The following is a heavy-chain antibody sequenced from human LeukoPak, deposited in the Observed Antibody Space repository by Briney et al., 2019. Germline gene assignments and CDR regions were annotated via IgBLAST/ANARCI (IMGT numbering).Heavy chain of an antibody. D-gene: IGHD3-10*01. J-gene: IGHJ5*02. CDR1: GASISSGTYS. CDR2: IYHTGST. V-gene: IGHV4-30-2*01. Sequence: SQTLSLTCTVSGASISSGTYSWSWIRQPPGEGLEWIGYIYHTGSTYYNPSLKGRVTISVDRSKNQFSLDLNFVTAADTALYYCARGDGSGSGRWFDPWGQGTLITVSS. CDR3: ARGDGSGSGRWFDP.